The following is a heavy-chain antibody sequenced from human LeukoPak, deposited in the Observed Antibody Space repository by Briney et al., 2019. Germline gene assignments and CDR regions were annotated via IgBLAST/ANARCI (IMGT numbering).Heavy chain of an antibody. CDR3: ARIRSGGWFDP. CDR1: AGSFSGYY. V-gene: IGHV4-34*01. CDR2: INHSGST. J-gene: IGHJ5*02. Sequence: KPSETLSLTCAVYAGSFSGYYWSWIRQPPGKGLEWIGEINHSGSTNYNPSLKSRVTISVDTSKNQFSLKLSSVTAADTAVYYCARIRSGGWFDPWGQGTLVTVSS.